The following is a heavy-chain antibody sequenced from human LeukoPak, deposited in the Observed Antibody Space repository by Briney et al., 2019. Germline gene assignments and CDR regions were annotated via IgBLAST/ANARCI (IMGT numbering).Heavy chain of an antibody. D-gene: IGHD2-2*01. J-gene: IGHJ4*02. CDR2: ISGSGGST. V-gene: IGHV3-23*01. CDR1: GFTFSSYA. Sequence: GGSLRLSCAASGFTFSSYAMSWVRQAPGKGLEWVSAISGSGGSTYYADSVKGRFTISRDNSKNTLYLQMSSLRAEDTAVYYCAKHGIVVVPAAMVPFDYWGQGTLVTVSS. CDR3: AKHGIVVVPAAMVPFDY.